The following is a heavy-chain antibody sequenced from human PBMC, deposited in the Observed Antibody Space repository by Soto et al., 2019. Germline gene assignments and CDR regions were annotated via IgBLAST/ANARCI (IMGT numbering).Heavy chain of an antibody. V-gene: IGHV1-2*02. CDR3: ARTDGVIRYFDWLPEGVDY. J-gene: IGHJ4*02. Sequence: ASVKVSCKASGYTFTGYYMHWVRQAPGQGLEWMGWINPNSGGTNYAQKFQGRVTMTRDTSISKAYMELSRLRSDDTAVYYCARTDGVIRYFDWLPEGVDYWGQGTLVTVSS. CDR2: INPNSGGT. D-gene: IGHD3-9*01. CDR1: GYTFTGYY.